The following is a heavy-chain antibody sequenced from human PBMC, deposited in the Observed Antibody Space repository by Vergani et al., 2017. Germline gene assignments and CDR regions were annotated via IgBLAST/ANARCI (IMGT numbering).Heavy chain of an antibody. D-gene: IGHD2-2*01. CDR1: GFSLSNARMG. V-gene: IGHV2-26*01. J-gene: IGHJ3*02. Sequence: QVTLKESGPVLVKPTETLTLTFTVSGFSLSNARMGLSWIRHPPGKPLEWLAHIFSYDEKSYSTSLKSRLTISKDTSKSQGVLTMTNMDPVDTATYYCARMGRYCSSTSCRMGAFDIWGQGTMVTVSS. CDR2: IFSYDEK. CDR3: ARMGRYCSSTSCRMGAFDI.